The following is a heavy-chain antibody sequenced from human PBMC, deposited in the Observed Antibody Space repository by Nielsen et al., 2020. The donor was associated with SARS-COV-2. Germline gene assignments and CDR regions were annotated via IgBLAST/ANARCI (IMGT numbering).Heavy chain of an antibody. V-gene: IGHV1-18*01. CDR2: ISAYNGNT. J-gene: IGHJ6*02. D-gene: IGHD3-3*01. Sequence: ASVKVSCKASGYTFTSYGISWVRQAPGQGLEWMGWISAYNGNTNYAQKLQGRVTMTTDTSTSTAYMELRSLRSDDTAVYYCARVGRYDFWSGYSGGMDVWGQGTTVTVSS. CDR3: ARVGRYDFWSGYSGGMDV. CDR1: GYTFTSYG.